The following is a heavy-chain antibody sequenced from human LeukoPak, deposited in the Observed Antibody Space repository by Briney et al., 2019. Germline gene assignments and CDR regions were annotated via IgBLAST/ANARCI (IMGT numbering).Heavy chain of an antibody. D-gene: IGHD3-16*02. CDR2: INHSGST. V-gene: IGHV4-34*01. J-gene: IGHJ4*02. Sequence: PSETLSLTCAVYGGSFSGYYWSWIRQPPGKGLEWIGEINHSGSTNYSPSLKSRVTISVDTSKNQFSLKLSSVTAADTAVYYCARGNLSYDYVWGSYRHPYYFDYWGQGTLVTVSS. CDR1: GGSFSGYY. CDR3: ARGNLSYDYVWGSYRHPYYFDY.